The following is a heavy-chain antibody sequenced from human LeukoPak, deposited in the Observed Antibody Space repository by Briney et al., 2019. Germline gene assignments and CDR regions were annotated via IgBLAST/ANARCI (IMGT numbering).Heavy chain of an antibody. Sequence: GRSLRLSCAASGFTFSSYGMHWVRQAPGKGLEWVAFIRYDGSNKYYADSVKGRFTISRDNSKNTLYLQMNSLRAEDTAVYYCANSYGVPRYCSSTSCLRGVWGQGTLVTVSS. V-gene: IGHV3-30*02. D-gene: IGHD2-2*01. J-gene: IGHJ4*02. CDR1: GFTFSSYG. CDR2: IRYDGSNK. CDR3: ANSYGVPRYCSSTSCLRGV.